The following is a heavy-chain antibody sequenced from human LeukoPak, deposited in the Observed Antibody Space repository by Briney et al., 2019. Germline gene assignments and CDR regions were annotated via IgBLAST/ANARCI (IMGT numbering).Heavy chain of an antibody. CDR1: GYTFTGYY. D-gene: IGHD6-13*01. CDR2: INPNSGGT. CDR3: VRGSGIAAGYYYYYYGMDV. V-gene: IGHV1-2*02. Sequence: ASVKVSCKASGYTFTGYYTHWVRQAPGQGLEWMGWINPNSGGTNYAQKFQGRVTMTRDTSISAAYMELSRLRSDDTAVYYCVRGSGIAAGYYYYYYGMDVWGQGTTVTVSS. J-gene: IGHJ6*02.